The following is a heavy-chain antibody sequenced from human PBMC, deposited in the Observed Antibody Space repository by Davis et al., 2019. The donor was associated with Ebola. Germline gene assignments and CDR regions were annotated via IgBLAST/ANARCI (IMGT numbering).Heavy chain of an antibody. CDR3: AREQGTVTTSWFDP. J-gene: IGHJ5*02. Sequence: SVQVSCKASGGTFSSYGLSWLRQAPGQGLAWMGWISAYNGNTNYAQKLQGRVTMTTDTSTSTAYMELRSLRSDDTAVYYCAREQGTVTTSWFDPWGQGTLVTVSS. CDR1: GGTFSSYG. V-gene: IGHV1-18*01. D-gene: IGHD4-17*01. CDR2: ISAYNGNT.